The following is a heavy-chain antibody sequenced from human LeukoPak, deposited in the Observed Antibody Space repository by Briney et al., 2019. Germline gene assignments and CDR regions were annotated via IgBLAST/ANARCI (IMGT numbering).Heavy chain of an antibody. CDR3: ASRRHRSAWFDP. J-gene: IGHJ5*02. Sequence: SETLSLTCAVSGYSISSGYYWGWIWQPPGKGLEWIGSIYHSGSTYYNPSLKSRVTISVDTSKNQFSLKLSSVTAADTAVYYCASRRHRSAWFDPWGQGTLVTVSS. CDR2: IYHSGST. V-gene: IGHV4-38-2*01. CDR1: GYSISSGYY.